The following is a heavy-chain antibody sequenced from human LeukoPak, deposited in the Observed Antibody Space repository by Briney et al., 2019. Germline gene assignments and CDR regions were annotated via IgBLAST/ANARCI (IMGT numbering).Heavy chain of an antibody. D-gene: IGHD3-16*01. J-gene: IGHJ4*02. CDR2: IYPSDSDT. Sequence: GESLQISCKGYEYSFTSYWIGWVRQMPGKGLEWMGIIYPSDSDTRYSPSFQGQVTISADKSISTAYLQWSSLKASDIAMYYCVRLGAARYFDYWGQGTLVTVSS. CDR1: EYSFTSYW. CDR3: VRLGAARYFDY. V-gene: IGHV5-51*01.